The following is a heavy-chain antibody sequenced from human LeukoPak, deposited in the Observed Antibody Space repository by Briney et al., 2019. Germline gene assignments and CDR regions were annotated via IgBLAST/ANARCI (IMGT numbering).Heavy chain of an antibody. CDR3: AKEMRLWVTSAAFEI. D-gene: IGHD2-21*02. CDR2: IRYDGSNK. J-gene: IGHJ3*02. V-gene: IGHV3-30*02. Sequence: PGGSLRLSCAASGFIFSSYGMHWVRQAPGKGLEWVALIRYDGSNKYYADSVKGRFPSTRDNSKNTLYLQMNSLTAEDTAVYYCAKEMRLWVTSAAFEIWGQGTMVTVSS. CDR1: GFIFSSYG.